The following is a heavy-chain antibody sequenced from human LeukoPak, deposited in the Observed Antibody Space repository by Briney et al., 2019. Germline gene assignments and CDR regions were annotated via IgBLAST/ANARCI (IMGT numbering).Heavy chain of an antibody. CDR3: VKGGYGSGSYFDY. J-gene: IGHJ4*02. Sequence: PGGSLRLSCAASGFTFSTYEMNWVRQAPGKGPEWVSYISSSGSTIYYADSVKGRFTISRDNAKNSLYLQMNSLRAEDTAVYYCVKGGYGSGSYFDYWGRGTLVTVSS. D-gene: IGHD1-26*01. V-gene: IGHV3-48*03. CDR1: GFTFSTYE. CDR2: ISSSGSTI.